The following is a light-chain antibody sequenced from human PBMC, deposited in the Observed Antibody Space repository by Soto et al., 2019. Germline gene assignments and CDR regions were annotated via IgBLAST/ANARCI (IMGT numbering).Light chain of an antibody. J-gene: IGLJ2*01. CDR3: QSYDGRLGASF. V-gene: IGLV1-40*01. CDR1: ATSD. CDR2: GNF. Sequence: QSVLTQPPSVSGAPGQTVTISCTGATSDVHWYQQIPGKVPRLVIYGNFLRPSGVPDRISGSKSGTSASLTISGLQPDDEADYYCQSYDGRLGASFFGGGTQLTVL.